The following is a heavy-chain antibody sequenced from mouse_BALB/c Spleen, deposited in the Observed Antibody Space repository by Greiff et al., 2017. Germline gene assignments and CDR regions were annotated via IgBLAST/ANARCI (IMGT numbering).Heavy chain of an antibody. CDR1: GYTFTSYW. Sequence: VQLQQSGAELARPGASVKLSCKASGYTFTSYWMQWVKQRPGQGLEWIGAIYPGDGDTRYTQKFKGKATLTADKSSSTAYMQLSSLASEDSAVYYCAREGEWYFDVWGAGTTVTVSS. CDR3: AREGEWYFDV. V-gene: IGHV1-87*01. J-gene: IGHJ1*01. CDR2: IYPGDGDT.